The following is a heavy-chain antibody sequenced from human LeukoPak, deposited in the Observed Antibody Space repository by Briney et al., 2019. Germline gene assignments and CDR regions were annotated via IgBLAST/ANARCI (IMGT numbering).Heavy chain of an antibody. CDR3: ARDRLRWTLMDY. V-gene: IGHV3-7*01. J-gene: IGHJ4*02. D-gene: IGHD3-16*01. CDR1: GSTFSSYW. CDR2: IKQDGSEK. Sequence: GGSLRLSCAASGSTFSSYWMSWVRQAPGKGLEWVANIKQDGSEKYYVDSVKGRFTISRDNAKNSLYLQMNSLRAEDTAVYYCARDRLRWTLMDYWGQGTLVTVSS.